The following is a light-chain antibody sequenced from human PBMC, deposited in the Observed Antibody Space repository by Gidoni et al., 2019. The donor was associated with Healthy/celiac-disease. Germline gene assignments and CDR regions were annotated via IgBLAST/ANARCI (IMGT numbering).Light chain of an antibody. CDR1: SSGVGGYNY. J-gene: IGLJ3*02. Sequence: QSALTQPPSVSASPGQSVTISCTGTSSGVGGYNYVSWYQQHPGKAPKLMIYDVSKRPSGVPDRFSGSKSGNTASLTISGLQAEDEADYYCCSYAGSYTSLFGGGTKLTVL. V-gene: IGLV2-11*01. CDR2: DVS. CDR3: CSYAGSYTSL.